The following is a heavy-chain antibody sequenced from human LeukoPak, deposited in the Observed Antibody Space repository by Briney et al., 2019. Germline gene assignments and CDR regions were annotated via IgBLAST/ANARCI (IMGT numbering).Heavy chain of an antibody. J-gene: IGHJ6*02. D-gene: IGHD5-12*01. Sequence: GASVKVSCKASGYTFTSYGISWVRQAPGQGLEWMGWISAYNGNTNYAQKLQGRVTMTTDTSTSTAYMELRSLRSDDTAVYYCARDNSKGYSGESYYYGMDVWGQGTTVTVSS. CDR3: ARDNSKGYSGESYYYGMDV. CDR2: ISAYNGNT. CDR1: GYTFTSYG. V-gene: IGHV1-18*01.